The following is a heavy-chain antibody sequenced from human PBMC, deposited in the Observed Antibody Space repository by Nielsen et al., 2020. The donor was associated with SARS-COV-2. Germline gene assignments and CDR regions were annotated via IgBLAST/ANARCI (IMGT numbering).Heavy chain of an antibody. D-gene: IGHD4-11*01. CDR2: IYYSGST. V-gene: IGHV4-39*01. CDR3: ARHGKVRHSNYIHDAFDI. J-gene: IGHJ3*02. Sequence: SETLSLTCTVSGGSISSSSYYWGWIRQPPGKGLEWIGSIYYSGSTYYNPSLKSRVTISVDTSKNQFSLKLSSATAADTAVYYCARHGKVRHSNYIHDAFDIWGQGTMVTVSS. CDR1: GGSISSSSYY.